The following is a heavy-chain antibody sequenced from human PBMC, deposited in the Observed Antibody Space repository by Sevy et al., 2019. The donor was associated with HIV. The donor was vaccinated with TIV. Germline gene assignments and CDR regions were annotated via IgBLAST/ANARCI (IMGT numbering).Heavy chain of an antibody. J-gene: IGHJ4*02. CDR1: GFTFSNAW. CDR2: ISGSGGST. CDR3: AKGRIMTMVRGVTTTPFDY. D-gene: IGHD3-10*01. Sequence: GGSLRLSCAASGFTFSNAWMSWVRQAPGKGLEWVSAISGSGGSTYYADSVKGRFTISRDNSKNTPYLQMNSLRAEDTAVYYCAKGRIMTMVRGVTTTPFDYWGQGTLVTVSS. V-gene: IGHV3-23*01.